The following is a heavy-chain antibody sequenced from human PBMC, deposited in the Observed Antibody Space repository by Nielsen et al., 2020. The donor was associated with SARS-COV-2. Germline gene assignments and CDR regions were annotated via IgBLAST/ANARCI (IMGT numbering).Heavy chain of an antibody. D-gene: IGHD3-10*01. CDR3: ATERGYYGMDV. V-gene: IGHV3-30-3*01. J-gene: IGHJ6*02. CDR2: ISDDGSEK. Sequence: GESLKISCAASGFTFSSYAMHWVRQAPGKGLEWVAVISDDGSEKYYADSVKGRFTISRDNSKNTLYLQMNSLRAEDTAVYYCATERGYYGMDVWGQGTTVTVSS. CDR1: GFTFSSYA.